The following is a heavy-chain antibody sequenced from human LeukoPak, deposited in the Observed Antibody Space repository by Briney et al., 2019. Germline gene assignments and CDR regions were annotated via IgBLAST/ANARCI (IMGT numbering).Heavy chain of an antibody. CDR1: GGSISSRGYY. CDR3: ARGRLLEKAFDI. D-gene: IGHD5-18*01. Sequence: PSETLSLTCTVSGGSISSRGYYWGWIRQPPGKGLEWIGTITYSGSTYFSPSVKSRVSMSMDTSKNQFSLKLSSVTAADTAVYYCARGRLLEKAFDIWGQGTMVTVSS. V-gene: IGHV4-39*01. CDR2: ITYSGST. J-gene: IGHJ3*02.